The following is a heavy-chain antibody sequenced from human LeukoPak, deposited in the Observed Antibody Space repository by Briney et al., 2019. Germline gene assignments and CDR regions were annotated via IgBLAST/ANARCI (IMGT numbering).Heavy chain of an antibody. CDR2: ISSSSSYI. D-gene: IGHD3-10*01. J-gene: IGHJ5*02. CDR3: AKGDGYGSGSLRA. Sequence: GGSLRLSCAASGFTFSSYSMNWVRQAPGEGLEWVSSISSSSSYIYYADSVKGRFTISRDNAKNSLYLQMNSLRAEDTALYYCAKGDGYGSGSLRAWGQGTLVTVSS. CDR1: GFTFSSYS. V-gene: IGHV3-21*04.